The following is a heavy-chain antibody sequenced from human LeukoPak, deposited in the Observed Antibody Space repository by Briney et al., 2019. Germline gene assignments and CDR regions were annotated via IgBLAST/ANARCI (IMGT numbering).Heavy chain of an antibody. D-gene: IGHD3-22*01. J-gene: IGHJ4*02. CDR2: IIPIFGTA. CDR1: GGTFSSYA. Sequence: SVKVSCKASGGTFSSYAISWVRQAPGQGLEWMGGIIPIFGTANYAQKFQGRVTITADKSTSTAYMELSSLRSEDTAVYYCASYYYDSSGYYNLDYWGQGTLVTVSS. V-gene: IGHV1-69*06. CDR3: ASYYYDSSGYYNLDY.